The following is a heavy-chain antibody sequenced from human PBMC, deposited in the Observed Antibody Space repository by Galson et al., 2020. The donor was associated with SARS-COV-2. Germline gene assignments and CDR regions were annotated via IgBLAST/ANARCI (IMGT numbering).Heavy chain of an antibody. CDR2: IQNSGST. J-gene: IGHJ4*02. CDR3: ARGQQSNWPPGALYYFDY. V-gene: IGHV4-30-4*08. Sequence: SQTLSLTCTVSGASFSNGDNYWSWIRQPPGKGLQWLGYIQNSGSTYYNPSLKSRVTILVDTSKNQFSLKLNSVTAADTAVYYCARGQQSNWPPGALYYFDYWGQGILVTVSS. CDR1: GASFSNGDNY. D-gene: IGHD6-13*01.